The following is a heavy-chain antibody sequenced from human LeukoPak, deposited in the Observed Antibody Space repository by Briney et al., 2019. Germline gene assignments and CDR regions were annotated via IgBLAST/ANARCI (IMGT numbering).Heavy chain of an antibody. J-gene: IGHJ4*02. V-gene: IGHV4-39*01. Sequence: SETLSLTCTVSGGSISSTHYYWGWIRQPPGTGLEWIGSIYYSGSTYFNPSLKSRVTISVDTSNNQFSLKLSSVTAADTAVYYCVRQEALSSGPGGTNYWGQGTLVTVSS. CDR1: GGSISSTHYY. CDR2: IYYSGST. D-gene: IGHD6-19*01. CDR3: VRQEALSSGPGGTNY.